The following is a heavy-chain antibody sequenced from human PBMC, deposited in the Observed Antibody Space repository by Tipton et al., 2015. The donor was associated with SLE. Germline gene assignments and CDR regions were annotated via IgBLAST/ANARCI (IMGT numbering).Heavy chain of an antibody. CDR2: IHNSGRT. CDR1: GGSISTYY. D-gene: IGHD3-3*02. V-gene: IGHV4-59*01. J-gene: IGHJ3*02. CDR3: AREGGDIFGDAFDI. Sequence: TLSLTCTVSGGSISTYYWNWIRQPPGKGLEWIGYIHNSGRTNYHPSLKSRVTMSVDTPKNQFSLKLTSVTAGDTAVYYCAREGGDIFGDAFDIWGRGTMVTVSS.